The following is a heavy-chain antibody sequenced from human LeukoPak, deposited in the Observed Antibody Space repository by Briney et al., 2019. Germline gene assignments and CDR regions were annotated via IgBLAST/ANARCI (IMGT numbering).Heavy chain of an antibody. J-gene: IGHJ4*02. CDR3: ARDPLPWGYDSSGHLDY. Sequence: GGSLRLSCAASGFTFSSYEMNWVHQAPGKGLEWVSYISSSGSTIYYADSVKGRFTISRDNAKNSLYLQMNSLRAEDTAVYYCARDPLPWGYDSSGHLDYWGQGTLVTVSS. CDR2: ISSSGSTI. D-gene: IGHD3-22*01. V-gene: IGHV3-48*03. CDR1: GFTFSSYE.